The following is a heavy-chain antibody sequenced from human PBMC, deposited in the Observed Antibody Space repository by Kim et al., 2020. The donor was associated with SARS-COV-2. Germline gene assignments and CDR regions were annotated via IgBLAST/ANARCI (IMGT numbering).Heavy chain of an antibody. CDR3: TTGPLSITGTTVDDY. V-gene: IGHV3-15*01. J-gene: IGHJ4*02. CDR2: IKSKTDGETT. CDR1: GFTFINAW. D-gene: IGHD1-7*01. Sequence: GGSLRLSCAASGFTFINAWMTWVRQAPGKGLEWVGRIKSKTDGETTDYTAPVKGRFTILRDDSKNTVYLQMNGLKTEDTAVYYCTTGPLSITGTTVDDYWGPGTLVTVSS.